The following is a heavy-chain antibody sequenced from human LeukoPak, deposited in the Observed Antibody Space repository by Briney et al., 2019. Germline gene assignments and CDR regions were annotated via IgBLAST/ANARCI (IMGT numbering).Heavy chain of an antibody. Sequence: ASVKVSCKGSGYTLTELSMHWVRQAPGKGLEWMGGFDPEDGETIYAQKFQGRVTMTEDTSTDTAYMELSSLRSEDTAVYYCASGSYAGLPHAFDIWGQGTMVTVSS. J-gene: IGHJ3*02. CDR1: GYTLTELS. D-gene: IGHD1-26*01. CDR3: ASGSYAGLPHAFDI. CDR2: FDPEDGET. V-gene: IGHV1-24*01.